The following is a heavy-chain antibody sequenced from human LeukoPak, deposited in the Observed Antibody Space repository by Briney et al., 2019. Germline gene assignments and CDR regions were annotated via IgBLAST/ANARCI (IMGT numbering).Heavy chain of an antibody. CDR2: ISASGGST. V-gene: IGHV3-23*01. CDR1: GFTFSTYA. D-gene: IGHD3-3*01. CDR3: AKPLAYYDFWSGPGYYFDY. J-gene: IGHJ4*02. Sequence: GGSLRLSCAASGFTFSTYAMSWDRQAPGKGLEWVSDISASGGSTYYADSVKGRFTISRDNSMDTLYLRMNSLRAEDTAVYYCAKPLAYYDFWSGPGYYFDYWGQGTLVTVSS.